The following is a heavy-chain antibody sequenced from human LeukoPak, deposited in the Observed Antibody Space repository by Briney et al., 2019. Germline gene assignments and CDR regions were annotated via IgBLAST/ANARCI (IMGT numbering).Heavy chain of an antibody. D-gene: IGHD6-6*01. CDR1: GFTLSSYD. CDR2: IYSGGST. CDR3: AREESSSSGYYFDY. V-gene: IGHV3-66*01. Sequence: GGSLRLSCAASGFTLSSYDMHWVRQAPGKGLEWVSLIYSGGSTYYADSVKGRFTISRDNAKNSLYLQMNSLRAEDTAVYYCAREESSSSGYYFDYWGQGTLVTVSS. J-gene: IGHJ4*02.